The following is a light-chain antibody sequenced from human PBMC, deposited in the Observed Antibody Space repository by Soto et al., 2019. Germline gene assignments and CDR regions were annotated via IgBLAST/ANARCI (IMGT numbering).Light chain of an antibody. CDR1: SSDVGGYNY. V-gene: IGLV2-14*01. CDR2: EVS. Sequence: QSALTQPASVSGSPGQSITISCTGTSSDVGGYNYVSWYQQHPGKAPKLMIYEVSNRPSGVSNRFSGSKSGNTASLTISGLQSEDEADYYCNSYTSSSTDVTDVVFGGGTKLTVL. CDR3: NSYTSSSTDVTDVV. J-gene: IGLJ2*01.